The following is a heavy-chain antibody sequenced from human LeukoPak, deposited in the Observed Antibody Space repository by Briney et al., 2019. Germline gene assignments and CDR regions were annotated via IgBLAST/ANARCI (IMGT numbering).Heavy chain of an antibody. Sequence: RGESLKISCKGSGYSFTRYWIGWVRQMPGKGLDGMGIIYPGDSDTRYSPSFQGQVTISADKSISTAYLQWRSLKASDTARYYCARVILYDSGSYYYGDYWGQGTLVTVSS. D-gene: IGHD3-10*01. J-gene: IGHJ4*02. CDR3: ARVILYDSGSYYYGDY. V-gene: IGHV5-51*01. CDR1: GYSFTRYW. CDR2: IYPGDSDT.